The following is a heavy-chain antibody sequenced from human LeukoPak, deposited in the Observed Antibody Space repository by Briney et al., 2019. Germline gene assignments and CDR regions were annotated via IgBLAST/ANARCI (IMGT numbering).Heavy chain of an antibody. V-gene: IGHV3-21*01. CDR1: GFTFSSYS. CDR3: ARDAVLVPAAIGFDY. Sequence: GGSLRLSCAASGFTFSSYSMNWVRQAPGKGLEWVSSISSSSSYIYYEDLEKGRFTIPRDNAKNSLYLQMNSLRAEDTAVYYCARDAVLVPAAIGFDYWGQGPAVTVSS. D-gene: IGHD2-2*02. CDR2: ISSSSSYI. J-gene: IGHJ4*02.